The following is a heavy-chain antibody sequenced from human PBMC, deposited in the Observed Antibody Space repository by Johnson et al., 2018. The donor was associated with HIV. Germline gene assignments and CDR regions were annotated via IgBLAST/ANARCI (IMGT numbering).Heavy chain of an antibody. CDR2: ISSSGSTI. CDR3: ATYSSSWYKGGYAFDI. Sequence: QEKLVESGGGLVKPGGSLRLSCATSGFSFSNAWMSWVRQAPGKGLAWGSYISSSGSTIYYADSVKGRFTISRDNAKNSLYLQMNSLRAEDTAVYYCATYSSSWYKGGYAFDIWGQGTMVTVSS. V-gene: IGHV3-11*04. CDR1: GFSFSNAW. J-gene: IGHJ3*02. D-gene: IGHD6-13*01.